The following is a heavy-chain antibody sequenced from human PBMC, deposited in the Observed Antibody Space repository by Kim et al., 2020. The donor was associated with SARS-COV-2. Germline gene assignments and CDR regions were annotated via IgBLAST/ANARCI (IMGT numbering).Heavy chain of an antibody. CDR3: ARIESRLTLRYDAFDI. CDR2: IYHSGST. V-gene: IGHV4-38-2*02. D-gene: IGHD5-12*01. Sequence: SETLSLTCTVSGYSISSGYYWGWIRQPPGKGLEWIGSIYHSGSTYYNPSLKSRVTISVDTSKNQFSLKLSSVTAADTAVYYCARIESRLTLRYDAFDIWGQGTMVTVSS. CDR1: GYSISSGYY. J-gene: IGHJ3*02.